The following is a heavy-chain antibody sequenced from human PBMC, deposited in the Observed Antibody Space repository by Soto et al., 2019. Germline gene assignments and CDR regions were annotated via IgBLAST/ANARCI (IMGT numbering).Heavy chain of an antibody. V-gene: IGHV1-3*01. CDR1: GYTFTSSA. CDR3: ARDLGGGAASDC. D-gene: IGHD3-16*01. Sequence: QVQLVQSQAAVKKHGASVKVSCKASGYTFTSSAIHWVRQAPGQRLEWMGWINGGNGNTKYSQNFQGGVTITRDTSASTAYMELSSLRSEDTAVYYCARDLGGGAASDCWGQGTLVTVSS. J-gene: IGHJ4*02. CDR2: INGGNGNT.